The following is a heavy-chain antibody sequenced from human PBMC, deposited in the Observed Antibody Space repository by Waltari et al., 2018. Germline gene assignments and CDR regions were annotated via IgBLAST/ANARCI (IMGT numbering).Heavy chain of an antibody. J-gene: IGHJ4*02. Sequence: QVQLQESGPGLVKPSETLSLTCAVSGYSISSGYYWGWIRQPPGKGLEWIGSVYHSGSTSYNPSLTSRVTISVDTSKNQCSLKLSSVTAADTAVYYCARLGYCSGGSCYRYYFDYWGQGTLVTVSS. V-gene: IGHV4-38-2*01. CDR1: GYSISSGYY. CDR2: VYHSGST. D-gene: IGHD2-15*01. CDR3: ARLGYCSGGSCYRYYFDY.